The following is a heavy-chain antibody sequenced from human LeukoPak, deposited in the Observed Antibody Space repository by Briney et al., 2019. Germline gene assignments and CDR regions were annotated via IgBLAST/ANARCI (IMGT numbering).Heavy chain of an antibody. CDR3: TRHVNNRYDSSGYRFAY. CDR2: IYYSGST. J-gene: IGHJ4*02. Sequence: SETLSLTCTVSGGSISSSSYYWGWIRQPPGKGLEWIGSIYYSGSTYYNPSLKSRVTISVDTSNKQFPLKLSSVAAADTALYYCTRHVNNRYDSSGYRFAYWGQGTLVTVSS. D-gene: IGHD3-22*01. CDR1: GGSISSSSYY. V-gene: IGHV4-39*01.